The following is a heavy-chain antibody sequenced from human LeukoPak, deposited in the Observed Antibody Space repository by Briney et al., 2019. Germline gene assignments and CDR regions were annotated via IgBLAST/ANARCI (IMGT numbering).Heavy chain of an antibody. CDR1: GYTFTSYG. D-gene: IGHD3-22*01. Sequence: GAPVKVSCKASGYTFTSYGISWVRQAPGQGLEWMGWISAYNGNTNYAQKLQGRVTMTTDTSTSTAYMELRSLRSDDTAVYYCARDLSLVVSNPLDYWGQGTLVTVSS. J-gene: IGHJ4*02. CDR2: ISAYNGNT. V-gene: IGHV1-18*01. CDR3: ARDLSLVVSNPLDY.